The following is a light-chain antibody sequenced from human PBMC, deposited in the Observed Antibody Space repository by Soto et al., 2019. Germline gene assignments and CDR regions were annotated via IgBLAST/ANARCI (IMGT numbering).Light chain of an antibody. J-gene: IGLJ1*01. CDR1: SSNIGSNT. V-gene: IGLV1-44*01. CDR2: NDN. CDR3: AAWDETLNDV. Sequence: QSVLTQPPSASGTPGQTVTISCSGSSSNIGSNTVSWYQQLPGAAPTLLIYNDNERPSGVPDRFSGSKSGTSASLAISGLQSEDEADYYCAAWDETLNDVFGTGTKLTVL.